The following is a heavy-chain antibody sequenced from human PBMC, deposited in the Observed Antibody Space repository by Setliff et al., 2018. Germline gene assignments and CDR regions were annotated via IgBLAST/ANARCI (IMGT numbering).Heavy chain of an antibody. CDR2: ISSSSSTI. CDR1: GFTFSSYS. V-gene: IGHV3-48*04. CDR3: ARASITMVRGVANWFDP. Sequence: GGSLRLSCAASGFTFSSYSMNWVRQAPGKGLEWVSYISSSSSTIYYADSVKGRFTISRDNAKNSLYLQMNSLRAEDTAVYYCARASITMVRGVANWFDPWGQGTLVTVSS. J-gene: IGHJ5*02. D-gene: IGHD3-10*01.